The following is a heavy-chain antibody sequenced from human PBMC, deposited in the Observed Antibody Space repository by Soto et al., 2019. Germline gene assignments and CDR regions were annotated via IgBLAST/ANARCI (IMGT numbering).Heavy chain of an antibody. CDR1: GGSISGSSYF. CDR3: ATTSSGWPRYYFEY. CDR2: IFYSGST. D-gene: IGHD6-19*01. V-gene: IGHV4-39*01. Sequence: QLQLQESGPGLVKSSETLSLTCTVSGGSISGSSYFWGWIRQPPGKGLEWIGSIFYSGSTYYNPSLKSRVTISVDTSKNQFSLKLSSVSAADTAVYYCATTSSGWPRYYFEYWGQGTLVTVSS. J-gene: IGHJ4*02.